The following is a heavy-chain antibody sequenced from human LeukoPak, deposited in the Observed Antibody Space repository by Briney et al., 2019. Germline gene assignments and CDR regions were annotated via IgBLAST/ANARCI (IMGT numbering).Heavy chain of an antibody. Sequence: SQTLSLTCTVSGGSISSGSYYRSWIRQPPGKGLEWIGEINHSGSTNYNPSLKSRVTISVDTSKNQFSLKLSSVTAADTAVYYCAREPGYRFDYWGQGTLVTVSS. J-gene: IGHJ4*02. CDR3: AREPGYRFDY. CDR2: INHSGST. V-gene: IGHV4-39*07. CDR1: GGSISSGSYY. D-gene: IGHD5-18*01.